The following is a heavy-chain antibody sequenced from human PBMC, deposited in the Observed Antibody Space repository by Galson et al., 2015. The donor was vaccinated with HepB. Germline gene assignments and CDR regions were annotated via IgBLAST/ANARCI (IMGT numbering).Heavy chain of an antibody. CDR3: ARVIPDYDSSGYFFDY. Sequence: SLRLSCAASGFTVSSNYMSWVRQAPGKGLEWVSVIYSGGSTYYADSVKGRFTISRDNSKNTLYFQMNSLRAEDTAVYYCARVIPDYDSSGYFFDYRGQGTLVTVSS. CDR2: IYSGGST. V-gene: IGHV3-53*01. CDR1: GFTVSSNY. J-gene: IGHJ4*02. D-gene: IGHD3-22*01.